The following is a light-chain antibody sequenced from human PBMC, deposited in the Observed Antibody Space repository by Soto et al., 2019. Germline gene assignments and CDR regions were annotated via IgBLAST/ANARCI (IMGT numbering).Light chain of an antibody. CDR1: SGHSNYA. J-gene: IGLJ2*01. CDR3: QTWGSGIVV. CDR2: LNSDGSH. V-gene: IGLV4-69*01. Sequence: QLVLTQSPSASASLGASVKLTCTLSSGHSNYAIAWHQQQSEKGPRYLMKLNSDGSHSKGDGIPDRFSGSSSGAESYLTISSLQSEDEADDYCQTWGSGIVVFGGGTKLTVL.